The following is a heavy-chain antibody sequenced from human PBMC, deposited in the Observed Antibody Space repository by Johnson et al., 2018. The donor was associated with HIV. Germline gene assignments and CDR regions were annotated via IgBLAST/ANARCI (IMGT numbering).Heavy chain of an antibody. CDR2: ISSSGGAI. D-gene: IGHD2-2*01. Sequence: QVQLVESGGGLVKPGGSLRLSCAVSGFAFSDYYMSWIRQAPGKGLEWVSYISSSGGAIFYADSVKGRFTISRDNSKNTLYLQMNSQRAEDTAVDYCARDRCSSTSCIDAFDIWGQGTMVTVSS. V-gene: IGHV3-11*04. CDR3: ARDRCSSTSCIDAFDI. J-gene: IGHJ3*02. CDR1: GFAFSDYY.